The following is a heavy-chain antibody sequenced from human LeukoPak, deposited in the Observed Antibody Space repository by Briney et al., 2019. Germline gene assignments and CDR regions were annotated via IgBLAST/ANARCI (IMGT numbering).Heavy chain of an antibody. Sequence: GGSLRLSCAAFGFTFSSYAMSWVRQAPGKGLEWVSHISGSGGNTYYADSVKGRFTISRDNSKNTLYLQMNSLRADDTAVYYCAKDRASGYSYGFDYWGQGTLVTVSS. CDR1: GFTFSSYA. J-gene: IGHJ4*02. D-gene: IGHD5-18*01. CDR2: ISGSGGNT. CDR3: AKDRASGYSYGFDY. V-gene: IGHV3-23*01.